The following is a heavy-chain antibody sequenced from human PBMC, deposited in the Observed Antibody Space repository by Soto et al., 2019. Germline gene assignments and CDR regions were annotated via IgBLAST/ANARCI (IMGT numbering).Heavy chain of an antibody. CDR2: IFYSGST. CDR3: ARLLDYAAGSYLGGMDV. CDR1: GASINSEGYS. D-gene: IGHD3-10*01. J-gene: IGHJ6*02. V-gene: IGHV4-31*03. Sequence: SETLSLTCSVSGASINSEGYSWTWIRQHPGKGLEWIGFIFYSGSTSYNPSLKSRLTISVDTSKNQFSLKLSSVTATDTAVYYCARLLDYAAGSYLGGMDVWGQGPRGT.